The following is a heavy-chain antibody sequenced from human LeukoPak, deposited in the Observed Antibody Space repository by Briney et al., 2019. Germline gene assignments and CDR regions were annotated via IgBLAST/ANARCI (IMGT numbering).Heavy chain of an antibody. D-gene: IGHD4-23*01. Sequence: GGSLRLSCAASAFTFSSYSMNWVRQAPGKGLEWVSSISSSSYIYYADSVKGRFTISRDNSKNTLYLQMNSLRAEDTAVYYCAKSRATVVTPLWFDPWGQGTLVTVSS. CDR3: AKSRATVVTPLWFDP. CDR2: ISSSSYI. CDR1: AFTFSSYS. J-gene: IGHJ5*02. V-gene: IGHV3-21*04.